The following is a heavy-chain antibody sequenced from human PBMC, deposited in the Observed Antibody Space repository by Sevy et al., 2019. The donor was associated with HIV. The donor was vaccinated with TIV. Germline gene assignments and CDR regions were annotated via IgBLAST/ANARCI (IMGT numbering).Heavy chain of an antibody. CDR3: AKEIGSSGGDLYYYGMDV. J-gene: IGHJ6*02. D-gene: IGHD6-19*01. Sequence: GGYLRLSCAASGFIFTTYGMHWVRQAPGKGLEWVAIVSYDGSNKFYADSVKGRFTSSRDNSKNTLYLQMNSLRTEDTAVYYCAKEIGSSGGDLYYYGMDVWGQGTTVTVSS. CDR2: VSYDGSNK. CDR1: GFIFTTYG. V-gene: IGHV3-30*18.